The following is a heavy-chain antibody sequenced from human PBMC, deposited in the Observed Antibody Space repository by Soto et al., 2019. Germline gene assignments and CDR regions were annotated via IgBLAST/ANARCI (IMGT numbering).Heavy chain of an antibody. Sequence: ASVKVSCKASGYTFTSYGISWVRQAPGQGLEWMGLISAYNGNTNYAQKLQGRVTMTTDTSTSTAYMELRSLRSDDTAVDYCARRPIAAAGTCWFDPWGQGTLVTVSS. D-gene: IGHD6-13*01. CDR3: ARRPIAAAGTCWFDP. CDR1: GYTFTSYG. CDR2: ISAYNGNT. J-gene: IGHJ5*02. V-gene: IGHV1-18*01.